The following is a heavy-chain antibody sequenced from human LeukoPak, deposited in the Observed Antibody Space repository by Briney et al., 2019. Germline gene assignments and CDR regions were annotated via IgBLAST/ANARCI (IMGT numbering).Heavy chain of an antibody. V-gene: IGHV4-31*03. CDR3: ARDRGGDGDYVMDY. D-gene: IGHD4-17*01. CDR1: GGSISSGGYY. J-gene: IGHJ4*02. CDR2: IYYSGST. Sequence: SETLSLTCTVSGGSISSGGYYWSWIRQHPGKGLEWIGYIYYSGSTYYNPSLKSRVTISVDTSKNQFSLKLSSVTAADTAVYYCARDRGGDGDYVMDYWGQGTLVTASS.